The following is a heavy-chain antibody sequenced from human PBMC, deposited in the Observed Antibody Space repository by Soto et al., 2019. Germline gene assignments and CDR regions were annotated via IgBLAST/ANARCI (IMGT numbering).Heavy chain of an antibody. CDR3: ARVVGFPRPPPTPGMDV. D-gene: IGHD3-10*01. CDR2: ISSSSSYI. V-gene: IGHV3-21*01. CDR1: LLTLSRYS. J-gene: IGHJ6*02. Sequence: PGGPLRLSCTGSLLTLSRYSMNWVRKASGKGLEWVSSISSSSSYIYYADSVRGRFTISRDNAKNSLYLQMNSLRAEDTAVYYCARVVGFPRPPPTPGMDVWGQGTTVTVSS.